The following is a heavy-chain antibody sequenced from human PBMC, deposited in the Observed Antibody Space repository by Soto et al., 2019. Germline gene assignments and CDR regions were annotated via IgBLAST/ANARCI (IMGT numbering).Heavy chain of an antibody. CDR2: IYYSGTT. D-gene: IGHD5-18*01. Sequence: PSETLSLTCTVSGGSISSSNYYWGWIRQPPGKGLEWIGNIYYSGTTYYNPSLRSRVTISVDTSKNQFSLKLSSVTAADTAVYYCARSGYSYGPNPLLYWGQGTLVTVSS. CDR1: GGSISSSNYY. J-gene: IGHJ4*02. CDR3: ARSGYSYGPNPLLY. V-gene: IGHV4-39*07.